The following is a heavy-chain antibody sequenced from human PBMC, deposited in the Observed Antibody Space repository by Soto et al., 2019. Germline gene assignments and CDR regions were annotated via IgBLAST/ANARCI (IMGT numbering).Heavy chain of an antibody. J-gene: IGHJ4*02. CDR3: ANPIVWSGPLFDY. D-gene: IGHD3-3*01. CDR2: ISGSGGST. CDR1: GFTFSSYA. Sequence: EVQLLESGGGLVQPGGSLRLSCAASGFTFSSYAMSWVRQAPGKGLEWVSAISGSGGSTYYADSVKGRFTISRDNSKITLYLQMNSLRAEDTAVYYCANPIVWSGPLFDYWGQGTLVTVSS. V-gene: IGHV3-23*01.